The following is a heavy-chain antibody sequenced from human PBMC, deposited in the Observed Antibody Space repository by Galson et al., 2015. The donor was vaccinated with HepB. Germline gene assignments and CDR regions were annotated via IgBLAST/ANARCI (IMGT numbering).Heavy chain of an antibody. Sequence: SLRLSCAASGFTFSSYAMHWVRQAPGKGLEWVAVISYDGSNKYYADSVKGRFTISRDNSKNTLYPQMNSLRAEDTAVYYCAREMAAGIEGGYASDIWGQGTMVTVSS. D-gene: IGHD6-19*01. V-gene: IGHV3-30*04. CDR3: AREMAAGIEGGYASDI. CDR1: GFTFSSYA. J-gene: IGHJ3*02. CDR2: ISYDGSNK.